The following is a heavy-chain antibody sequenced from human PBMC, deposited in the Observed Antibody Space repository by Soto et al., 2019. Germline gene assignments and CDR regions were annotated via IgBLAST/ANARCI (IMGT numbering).Heavy chain of an antibody. D-gene: IGHD2-21*02. J-gene: IGHJ6*02. V-gene: IGHV4-59*01. CDR1: GGSISGYY. CDR2: MYNTEST. CDR3: ARDLWGYCGTDCYPLDV. Sequence: SETLSLTCTVSGGSISGYYWSWIRQPPGKGLEWIGYMYNTESTVYNPSIKSRVTISVETSKNQYSLKLNSVTAADSAVYYCARDLWGYCGTDCYPLDVWGQGTTVTGS.